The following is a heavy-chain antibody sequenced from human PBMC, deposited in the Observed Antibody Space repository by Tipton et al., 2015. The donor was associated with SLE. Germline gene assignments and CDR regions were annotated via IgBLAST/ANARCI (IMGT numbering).Heavy chain of an antibody. J-gene: IGHJ4*02. V-gene: IGHV4-39*07. Sequence: TLSLTCSVSGGSITNSNYFWGWIRQPPGKGLEWIGNIYYSGSPYYNPSLKSRVTISVNTSKNQFSLRLSSVTAADTAVYYCASAAREQWLGLLDYWGQGTLVTVSS. CDR1: GGSITNSNYF. CDR3: ASAAREQWLGLLDY. D-gene: IGHD6-19*01. CDR2: IYYSGSP.